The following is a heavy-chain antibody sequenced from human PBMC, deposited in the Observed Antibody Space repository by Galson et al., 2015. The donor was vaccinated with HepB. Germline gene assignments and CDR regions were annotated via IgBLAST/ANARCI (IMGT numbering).Heavy chain of an antibody. CDR1: GLAFSSYA. V-gene: IGHV3-23*01. CDR3: AKGGGSNWFDP. CDR2: ISNSGGNT. D-gene: IGHD3-16*01. Sequence: SLRLSCAASGLAFSSYAMSWIRQAPGKGLKWVSSISNSGGNTYYADSVKGRFTISRDNSKNTVYLQMNSLRAEDMAVYYCAKGGGSNWFDPWGQGTLVTVSS. J-gene: IGHJ5*02.